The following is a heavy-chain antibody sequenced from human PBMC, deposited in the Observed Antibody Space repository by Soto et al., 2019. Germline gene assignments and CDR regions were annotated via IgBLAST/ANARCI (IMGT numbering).Heavy chain of an antibody. J-gene: IGHJ4*02. CDR1: VNSITSGYY. CDR2: IYHNRNS. D-gene: IGHD5-18*01. V-gene: IGHV4-38-2*01. CDR3: ARAVRGFSKGFDY. Sequence: SETLSLTCAVPVNSITSGYYWGWIRQPPGKGLEWIGTIYHNRNSYYNPSLKSRVSLSGDKSKNQLSLRVSHVTAADTAVYYCARAVRGFSKGFDYWGQGTLVTVSS.